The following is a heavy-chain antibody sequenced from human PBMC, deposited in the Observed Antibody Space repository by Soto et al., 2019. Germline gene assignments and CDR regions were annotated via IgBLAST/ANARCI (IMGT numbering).Heavy chain of an antibody. D-gene: IGHD3-10*01. CDR1: GYAFTTYG. CDR2: ISAHNGNT. J-gene: IGHJ4*02. Sequence: QVHLVQSGAEVKKPGASVKVSCKGSGYAFTTYGITWVRQAPGQGLEWMGWISAHNGNTNYAQTLQCRVTVTRDTSTSTAYMELRGMRSNDKGVYYCARGRYGEYWGKGALVTCSS. V-gene: IGHV1-18*01. CDR3: ARGRYGEY.